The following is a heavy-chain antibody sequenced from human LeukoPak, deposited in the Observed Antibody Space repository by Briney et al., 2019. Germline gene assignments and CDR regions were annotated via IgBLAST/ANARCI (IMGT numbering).Heavy chain of an antibody. D-gene: IGHD2-2*01. Sequence: RPGGSLRLSCAASGLTFEDYGMSWVRQAPGKGLEWVSGINWNGGSRHYADPVKGRFTISGDNSKNTLYLQMNSLRAEDTAVYYCAKDPDIVIVPAAIWFDPWGQGTLVTVSS. J-gene: IGHJ5*02. CDR3: AKDPDIVIVPAAIWFDP. CDR2: INWNGGSR. CDR1: GLTFEDYG. V-gene: IGHV3-20*04.